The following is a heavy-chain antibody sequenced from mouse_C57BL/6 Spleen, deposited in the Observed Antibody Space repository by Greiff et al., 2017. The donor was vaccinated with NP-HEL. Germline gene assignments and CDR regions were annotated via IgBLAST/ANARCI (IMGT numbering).Heavy chain of an antibody. CDR1: GFTFSSYA. D-gene: IGHD2-4*01. J-gene: IGHJ2*01. CDR2: ISSGGDYI. CDR3: TRALYYDWSFDY. Sequence: EVKLVESGEGLVKPGGSLKLSCAASGFTFSSYAMSWVRQTPEKRLEWVAYISSGGDYIYYADTVKGRFTISRDNARNTLYLQMSSLKSEDTAMYYCTRALYYDWSFDYWGQGTTLTVSS. V-gene: IGHV5-9-1*02.